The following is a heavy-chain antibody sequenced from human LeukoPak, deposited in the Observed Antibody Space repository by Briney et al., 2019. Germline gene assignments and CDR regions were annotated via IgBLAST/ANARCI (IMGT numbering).Heavy chain of an antibody. CDR2: IYGTGST. D-gene: IGHD3-3*01. Sequence: SETLSLTCTVSGDSIRSNNYYWGWIRQPPGKGLEWIGSIYGTGSTFYNPSLKSRVIISVDTSKNQFSLKLSSVTAADTAVYYCQSRFLEWLLDYWGQGTLVTVSS. CDR1: GDSIRSNNYY. J-gene: IGHJ4*02. CDR3: QSRFLEWLLDY. V-gene: IGHV4-39*01.